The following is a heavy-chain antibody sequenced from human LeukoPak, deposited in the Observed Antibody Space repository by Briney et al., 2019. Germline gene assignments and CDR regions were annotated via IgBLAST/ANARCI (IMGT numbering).Heavy chain of an antibody. CDR2: VYPGDSDT. Sequence: RGESLKISCKGSGYSFNTYWIAWVRQMPGKGLEVIGIVYPGDSDTRYSPSFQGQVTISVDKSITTAYLQWRSLKAPETAMYYCARRRAATTIYHYSMDFWGHGTTVIVSS. J-gene: IGHJ6*02. CDR3: ARRRAATTIYHYSMDF. CDR1: GYSFNTYW. D-gene: IGHD5/OR15-5a*01. V-gene: IGHV5-51*01.